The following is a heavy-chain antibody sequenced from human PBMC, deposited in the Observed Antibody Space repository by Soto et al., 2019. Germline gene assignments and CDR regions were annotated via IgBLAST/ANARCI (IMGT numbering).Heavy chain of an antibody. CDR3: ARPAGGYCSGGSCYNFDY. CDR1: GGTFSSYA. V-gene: IGHV1-69*06. CDR2: TIPIFGTA. Sequence: ASVKVSCKASGGTFSSYAISWVRQAPGQGLEWMGGTIPIFGTANYAQKFQGRVTITADKSTSTAYMELSSLRSEDTAVYYCARPAGGYCSGGSCYNFDYWGQGTLVTVSS. D-gene: IGHD2-15*01. J-gene: IGHJ4*02.